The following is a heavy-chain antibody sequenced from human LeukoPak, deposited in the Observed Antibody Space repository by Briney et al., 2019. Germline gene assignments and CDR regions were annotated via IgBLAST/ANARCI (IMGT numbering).Heavy chain of an antibody. V-gene: IGHV4-39*01. Sequence: SETLSLTCTVSGGSISSSSYYWGWIRQPPGKGLERLGSIYYSGSTYYNPSLKSRVTISVDTSKNQFSLKLSSVTAADTAVYYCARISGTYYYYYMDAWGKGTTVTISS. CDR3: ARISGTYYYYYMDA. J-gene: IGHJ6*03. D-gene: IGHD1-26*01. CDR2: IYYSGST. CDR1: GGSISSSSYY.